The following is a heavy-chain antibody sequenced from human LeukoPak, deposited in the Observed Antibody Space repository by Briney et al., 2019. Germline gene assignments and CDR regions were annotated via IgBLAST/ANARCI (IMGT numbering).Heavy chain of an antibody. CDR3: ARRTYGSGSYYNGDYYYYMDV. CDR1: GGTFSSYA. J-gene: IGHJ6*03. CDR2: IIPIFGTA. Sequence: ASVKVSCEASGGTFSSYAISWVRQAPGQGLEWMGGIIPIFGTANYAQKFQGRVTITTDESTSTAYMELSSLRSEDTAVYYCARRTYGSGSYYNGDYYYYMDVWGKGTTVTVSS. V-gene: IGHV1-69*05. D-gene: IGHD3-10*01.